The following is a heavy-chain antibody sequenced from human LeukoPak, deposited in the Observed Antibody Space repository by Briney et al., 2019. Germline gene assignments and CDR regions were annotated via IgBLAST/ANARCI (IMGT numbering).Heavy chain of an antibody. CDR2: IYYSGST. CDR1: GGSVSSSTYY. D-gene: IGHD6-6*01. J-gene: IGHJ4*02. Sequence: PSETLSLTCTVSGGSVSSSTYYWDWIRQPPGKGLEWIGTIYYSGSTYYNRSLKSRVTISVDTSKNQFSLRLSSVTAADTAVYYCARRRRSNSSHDYWGQGTLVTVSS. V-gene: IGHV4-39*01. CDR3: ARRRRSNSSHDY.